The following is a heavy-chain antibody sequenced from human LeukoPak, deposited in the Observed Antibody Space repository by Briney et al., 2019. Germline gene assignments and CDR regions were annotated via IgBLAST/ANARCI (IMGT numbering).Heavy chain of an antibody. CDR3: ARVVGLAYRGGDCNSYFDY. J-gene: IGHJ4*02. D-gene: IGHD2-21*02. CDR1: GGSISSYY. Sequence: KASETLSLTCTVSGGSISSYYWSWIRQPPEKGLEWIGYIYYSGSTNYNPSLKSRVTISVDTSKNQFSLKLSSVTAADTAVYYCARVVGLAYRGGDCNSYFDYWGQGTLVTVSS. V-gene: IGHV4-59*01. CDR2: IYYSGST.